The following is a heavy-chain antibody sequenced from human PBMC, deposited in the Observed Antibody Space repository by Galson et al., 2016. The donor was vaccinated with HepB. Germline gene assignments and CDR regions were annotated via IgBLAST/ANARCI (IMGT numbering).Heavy chain of an antibody. CDR2: ISSASSIK. CDR1: GFTFNTYG. Sequence: SLRLSCAASGFTFNTYGMNWVRQAPGKGLEWVSYISSASSIKYYADSMKGRFTISRDNARHSLYLEMNSLRGEDTAMYYCARDYVPGAWGQGVLVTVSS. V-gene: IGHV3-48*04. J-gene: IGHJ5*02. D-gene: IGHD3-10*01. CDR3: ARDYVPGA.